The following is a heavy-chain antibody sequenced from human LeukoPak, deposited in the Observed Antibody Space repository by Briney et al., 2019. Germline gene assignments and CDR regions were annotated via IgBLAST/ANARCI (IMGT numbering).Heavy chain of an antibody. V-gene: IGHV4-4*09. Sequence: PSETLSLTCTVSGGSISSYYWSWIRQPPGKGLEWIGYIYTSGSTNYNPTLKSRVTISVDTSKNQFSLKLSSVTAADTAVYYCARGYVFFFHYWGQGTLVTVSS. J-gene: IGHJ4*02. CDR1: GGSISSYY. CDR2: IYTSGST. D-gene: IGHD6-13*01. CDR3: ARGYVFFFHY.